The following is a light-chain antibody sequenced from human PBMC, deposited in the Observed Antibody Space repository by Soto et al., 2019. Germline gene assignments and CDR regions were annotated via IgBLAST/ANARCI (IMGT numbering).Light chain of an antibody. CDR2: KAS. V-gene: IGKV1-5*03. CDR1: QSIGNW. J-gene: IGKJ1*01. CDR3: HQYNNYPWT. Sequence: DIQMTQSPSTLSGSVGDRVTITCRASQSIGNWLAWFQQKPGKAPKLLIYKASSLESGVSSRFSGSGFGADFTLTITSLQPDDFAVYYCHQYNNYPWTFGQGTKVDIK.